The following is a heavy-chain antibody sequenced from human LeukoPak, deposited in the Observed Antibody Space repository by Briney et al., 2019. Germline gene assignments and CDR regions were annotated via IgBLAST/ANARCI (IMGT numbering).Heavy chain of an antibody. Sequence: SETLSLTCTVSGGSISSSSYSWGWIRQPPAKGLEWNGSIYYSGTTYYNPSLQSQVTISVDTSKIQFSLKLSSVAATDTAVYFCARLRFDFWSGYTHPYFDYWGQGTLVTVSS. J-gene: IGHJ4*02. D-gene: IGHD3-3*01. CDR2: IYYSGTT. CDR1: GGSISSSSYS. V-gene: IGHV4-39*01. CDR3: ARLRFDFWSGYTHPYFDY.